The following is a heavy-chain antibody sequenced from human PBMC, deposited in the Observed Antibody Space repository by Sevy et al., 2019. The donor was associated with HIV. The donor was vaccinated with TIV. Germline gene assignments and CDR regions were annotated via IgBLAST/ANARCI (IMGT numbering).Heavy chain of an antibody. D-gene: IGHD3-3*01. CDR2: ISYDGSKK. J-gene: IGHJ6*02. CDR3: AHSSGLYGYYYGMDV. Sequence: ALRLSCAASGVTFSSYGIHWVRQAPGKGLEWVAVISYDGSKKNHAESMKGRFTISRDNSKNTLYLEMSSLRPDDTAVYYCAHSSGLYGYYYGMDVWGQGTTVTVSS. V-gene: IGHV3-30*03. CDR1: GVTFSSYG.